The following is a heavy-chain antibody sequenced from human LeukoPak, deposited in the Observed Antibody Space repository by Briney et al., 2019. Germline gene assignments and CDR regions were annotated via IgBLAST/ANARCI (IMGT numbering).Heavy chain of an antibody. CDR2: IHYSGNT. CDR1: GGSISSYY. Sequence: SETLSLTCTVSGGSISSYYWSWIRQPPGKGLEWVGYIHYSGNTNYNPSLKSRVTISVDTSKNQFSLKLSSVTAADTAVYYCARREAALSVYFDYWGQGTLVTVSS. J-gene: IGHJ4*02. CDR3: ARREAALSVYFDY. V-gene: IGHV4-59*08. D-gene: IGHD6-13*01.